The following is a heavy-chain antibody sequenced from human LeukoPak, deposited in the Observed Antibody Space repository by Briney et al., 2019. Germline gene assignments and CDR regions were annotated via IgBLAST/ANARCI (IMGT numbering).Heavy chain of an antibody. Sequence: PSETLSLTCTVSGGSISSGGYYWGWIRQPPGKGLEWIGTIYSSGATFYNPSLESRVTISLGVITSVDTSKNQFSLRMRSVTAAEKAIYYLARARNPVVAATNWGQGTLVTV. CDR1: GGSISSGGYY. J-gene: IGHJ4*01. CDR3: ARARNPVVAATN. CDR2: IYSSGAT. D-gene: IGHD2-15*01. V-gene: IGHV4-39*07.